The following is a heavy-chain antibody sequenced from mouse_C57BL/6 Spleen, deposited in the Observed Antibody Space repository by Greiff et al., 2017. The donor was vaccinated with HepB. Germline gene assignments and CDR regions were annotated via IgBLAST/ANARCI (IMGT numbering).Heavy chain of an antibody. CDR1: GYTFTSYW. CDR3: ASRGRDGY. V-gene: IGHV1-50*01. CDR2: IDPSDSYT. Sequence: VQLQQPGAELVKPGASVKLSCKASGYTFTSYWMQWVKQRPGQGLEWIGEIDPSDSYTNYNQKFKGKATLTVDTSSSTAYMQLSSLTSEDSAVYYCASRGRDGYWGQGTTLTVSS. D-gene: IGHD2-3*01. J-gene: IGHJ2*01.